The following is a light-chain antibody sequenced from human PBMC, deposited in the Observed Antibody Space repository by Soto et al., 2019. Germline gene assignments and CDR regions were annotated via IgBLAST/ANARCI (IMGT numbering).Light chain of an antibody. Sequence: QSALTQPASVSGSPGQSITISCTGTRSNVGSYNFVPWYRQYTGKAPELIIYEVSQRPSTFFNRFSGSKSGNTASLTVSGLQSDDEADYYCCSYAGNNTLVFGGGTKLTVL. CDR3: CSYAGNNTLV. J-gene: IGLJ3*02. CDR1: RSNVGSYNF. CDR2: EVS. V-gene: IGLV2-23*02.